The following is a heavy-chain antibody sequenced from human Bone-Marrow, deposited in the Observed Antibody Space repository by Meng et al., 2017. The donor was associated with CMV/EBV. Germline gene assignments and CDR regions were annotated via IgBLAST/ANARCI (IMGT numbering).Heavy chain of an antibody. Sequence: GESLKISCAASGFTFSSYAMSWVRQAPGKGLEWVSAISGSGGSTYYADSVKGRFTISRDNSKNTLYLQMNSLRAEDTAVYYCAKDLASSSITIFGVAFDYWGQGTLVTVSS. CDR3: AKDLASSSITIFGVAFDY. D-gene: IGHD3-3*01. J-gene: IGHJ4*02. V-gene: IGHV3-23*01. CDR2: ISGSGGST. CDR1: GFTFSSYA.